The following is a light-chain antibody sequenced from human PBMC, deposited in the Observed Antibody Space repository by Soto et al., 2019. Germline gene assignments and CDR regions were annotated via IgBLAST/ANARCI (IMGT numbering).Light chain of an antibody. CDR2: DVT. CDR3: FSDAGSYTFV. Sequence: QSALTQPRSVSGSPGQSVTISCTGTSSDVGGYSYVSWYQQHPGKAPKLMIYDVTTRPSGIPDRFSGSKSGNTASLTISVIQAEDEADYSCFSDAGSYTFVFGTGTKLTVL. V-gene: IGLV2-11*01. J-gene: IGLJ1*01. CDR1: SSDVGGYSY.